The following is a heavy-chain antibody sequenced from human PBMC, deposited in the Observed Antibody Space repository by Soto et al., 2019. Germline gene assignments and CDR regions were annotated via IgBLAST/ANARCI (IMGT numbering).Heavy chain of an antibody. V-gene: IGHV4-34*01. CDR1: GGSFSGYY. J-gene: IGHJ4*02. D-gene: IGHD2-15*01. CDR2: INHSGST. CDR3: ARWQVVAATNDY. Sequence: SETLSLTCAVYGGSFSGYYWSWIRQPPGKGLEWIGEINHSGSTNYNPSLKSRVTISVDTSKNQFSLKLSSVTAADTAVYYCARWQVVAATNDYWGQGTLVTVSS.